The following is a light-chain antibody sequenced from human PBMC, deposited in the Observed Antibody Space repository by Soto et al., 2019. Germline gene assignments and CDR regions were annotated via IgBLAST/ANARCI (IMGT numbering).Light chain of an antibody. CDR2: GAS. J-gene: IGKJ1*01. Sequence: EIVLTQSPGTLSLSPGERATLSCRASQSVSSSYLAWYQQQPGQAPRLLIYGASSRATGIPDRFSGSGSVTDFTLTISRLEPEDFAVYYCQQYGSSRWTFGQGTKVEIK. CDR3: QQYGSSRWT. V-gene: IGKV3-20*01. CDR1: QSVSSSY.